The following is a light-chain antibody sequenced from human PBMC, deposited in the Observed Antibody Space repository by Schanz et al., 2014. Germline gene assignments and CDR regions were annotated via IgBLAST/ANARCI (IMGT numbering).Light chain of an antibody. Sequence: QSALTQPASVSGSPGQSITISCTGTSSDVGSYNLVSWYQQHPGKAPKLMIYEGNKRPSGVSNRFSGSKSGNTASLTISGLQAEDEADYYCCSYAGTVVFGGGTQLTVL. CDR1: SSDVGSYNL. V-gene: IGLV2-23*01. J-gene: IGLJ2*01. CDR3: CSYAGTVV. CDR2: EGN.